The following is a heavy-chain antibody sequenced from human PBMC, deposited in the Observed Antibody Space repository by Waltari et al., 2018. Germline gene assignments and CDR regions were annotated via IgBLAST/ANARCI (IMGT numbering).Heavy chain of an antibody. V-gene: IGHV2-70*16. CDR2: IDWEDDK. Sequence: QVTFKESGPLLVKPTQTLTLTCTFSGFSLCSSGMCLSLTRQPPGKALEWLARIDWEDDKFYSTSLKTRLTISKDTAKNQVVITMTKMDPVDTATYYCERIRYYYDSSGYYYHDYWGQGTLVTVSS. D-gene: IGHD3-22*01. CDR1: GFSLCSSGMC. J-gene: IGHJ4*02. CDR3: ERIRYYYDSSGYYYHDY.